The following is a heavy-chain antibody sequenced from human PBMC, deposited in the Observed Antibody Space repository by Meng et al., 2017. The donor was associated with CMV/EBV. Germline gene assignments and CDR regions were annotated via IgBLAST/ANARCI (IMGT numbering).Heavy chain of an antibody. CDR3: VSEPYDTLTGLPGWYFDT. Sequence: GESLKISCAASGFTFNSYSMNWVRQAPGKGLEWASSISSSGSWISYADSVRGRFSISRDNAKNSLYLQMNSLRAEDTAVYYCVSEPYDTLTGLPGWYFDTWGQGALVTVSS. CDR1: GFTFNSYS. J-gene: IGHJ4*02. D-gene: IGHD3-9*01. V-gene: IGHV3-21*06. CDR2: ISSSGSWI.